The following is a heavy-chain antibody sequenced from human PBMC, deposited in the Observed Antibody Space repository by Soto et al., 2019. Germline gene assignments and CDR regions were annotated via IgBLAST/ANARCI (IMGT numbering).Heavy chain of an antibody. D-gene: IGHD6-13*01. V-gene: IGHV1-2*02. J-gene: IGHJ6*02. CDR1: GYTFTGYY. CDR3: AREMDSSSWRYGMDV. Sequence: QVQLVQSGAEVKKPGASVKVSCKASGYTFTGYYMHWVRQAPGQGLEWMGWINPNSGGTNYAQKFQGRVTMNRDTSISTAYMELSRLRSDDTAVYYCAREMDSSSWRYGMDVWGQGTTVTVSS. CDR2: INPNSGGT.